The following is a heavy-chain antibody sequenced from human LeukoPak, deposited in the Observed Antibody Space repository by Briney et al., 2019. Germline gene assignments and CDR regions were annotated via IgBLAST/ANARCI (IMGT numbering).Heavy chain of an antibody. V-gene: IGHV3-30-3*01. CDR1: GFTFSSYW. D-gene: IGHD1-26*01. CDR3: ARDQVGGWGALGVIDY. J-gene: IGHJ4*02. CDR2: ISYDGSNK. Sequence: GGSLRLSCAASGFTFSSYWMSWVRQAPGKRLEWVAVISYDGSNKYYADSVKGRFTISRDNSKNTLYLQMNSLRAEDTAVYYCARDQVGGWGALGVIDYWGQGTLVTVSS.